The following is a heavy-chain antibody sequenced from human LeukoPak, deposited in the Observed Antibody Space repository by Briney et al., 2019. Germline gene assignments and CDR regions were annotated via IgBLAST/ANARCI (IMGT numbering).Heavy chain of an antibody. Sequence: SVKVSCKASGGTFSSYAISWVRQAPGQELEWMGRIIPIFGTANYAQKFQGRVTITTDESTSTAYMELSSLRSEDTAVYYCARTASSSWYNPYYFDYWGQGTLVTVSS. D-gene: IGHD6-13*01. CDR3: ARTASSSWYNPYYFDY. CDR1: GGTFSSYA. J-gene: IGHJ4*02. CDR2: IIPIFGTA. V-gene: IGHV1-69*05.